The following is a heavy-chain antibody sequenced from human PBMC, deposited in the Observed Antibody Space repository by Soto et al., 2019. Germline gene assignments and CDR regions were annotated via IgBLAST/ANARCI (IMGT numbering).Heavy chain of an antibody. V-gene: IGHV1-18*01. J-gene: IGHJ4*02. CDR1: GYTFTSYG. Sequence: QVQLVQSGAEVKKPGASVKVSCKASGYTFTSYGISWVRQAPGQGLEWMGWISAYNGNTNYAQKLQGRVTMTTDTTTGTAYMELRSLRSYDTAVYFCARDSGYGLLFDYWGQGTLVTVSS. CDR2: ISAYNGNT. CDR3: ARDSGYGLLFDY. D-gene: IGHD5-12*01.